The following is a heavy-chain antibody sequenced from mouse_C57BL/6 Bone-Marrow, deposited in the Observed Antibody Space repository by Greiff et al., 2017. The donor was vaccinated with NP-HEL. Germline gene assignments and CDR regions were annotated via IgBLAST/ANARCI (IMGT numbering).Heavy chain of an antibody. J-gene: IGHJ1*03. V-gene: IGHV5-6*01. CDR1: GFTFSSYG. CDR3: ASLFYYDYDGWYFDV. Sequence: EVQRVESGGDLVKPGGSLKLSCAASGFTFSSYGMSWVRQTPDKRLEWVATISSGGSYTYYPDSVKGRFTISRDNAKNTLYLQMSSLKSEDTAMYYCASLFYYDYDGWYFDVWGTGTTVTVSS. CDR2: ISSGGSYT. D-gene: IGHD2-4*01.